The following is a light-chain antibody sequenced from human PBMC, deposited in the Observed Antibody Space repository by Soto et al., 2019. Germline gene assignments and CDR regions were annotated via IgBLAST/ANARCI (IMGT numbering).Light chain of an antibody. Sequence: DIQMTQSPSSLSASVGDRVTITCRASQSISRNLNWYQQKQGKAPKLLIYAASSLQSGVPSRFSGSGSGTDFTLTISSLEPEDFAVYSCQQRGDWPPITFGQGTRLEMK. V-gene: IGKV1-39*01. CDR1: QSISRN. CDR2: AAS. CDR3: QQRGDWPPIT. J-gene: IGKJ5*01.